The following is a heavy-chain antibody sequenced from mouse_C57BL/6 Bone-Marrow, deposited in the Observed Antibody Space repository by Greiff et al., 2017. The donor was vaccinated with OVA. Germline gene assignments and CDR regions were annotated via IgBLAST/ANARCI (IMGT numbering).Heavy chain of an antibody. D-gene: IGHD2-5*01. CDR1: GFSFNTYA. V-gene: IGHV10-1*01. CDR2: IRSKSNNYAT. CDR3: VREDSNYFSYAMDY. J-gene: IGHJ4*01. Sequence: EVQLVESGGGLVQPKGSLKLSCAASGFSFNTYAMNWVRQAPGKGLEWVARIRSKSNNYATYYADSVKDRFTISRDDSESMLYLQMNNLKTEDTAMYYCVREDSNYFSYAMDYWGQGTSVTVSS.